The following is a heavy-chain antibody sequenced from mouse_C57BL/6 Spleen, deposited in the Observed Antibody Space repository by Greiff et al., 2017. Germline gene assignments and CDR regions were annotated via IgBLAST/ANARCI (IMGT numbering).Heavy chain of an antibody. CDR1: GYTFTSYW. V-gene: IGHV1-52*01. J-gene: IGHJ1*03. D-gene: IGHD2-1*01. CDR3: AREGGNYGYFDV. CDR2: IDPSDSET. Sequence: QVQLQQPGAELVRPGSSVKLSCKASGYTFTSYWMHWVKQRPIQGLEWIGNIDPSDSETHSNQKFKDKATLTVDKSSRTAYMQLSSLTSKDSAVYYCAREGGNYGYFDVWGTGTTVTVSS.